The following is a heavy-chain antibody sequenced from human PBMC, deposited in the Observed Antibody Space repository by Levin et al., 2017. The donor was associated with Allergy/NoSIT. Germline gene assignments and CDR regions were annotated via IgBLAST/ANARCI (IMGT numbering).Heavy chain of an antibody. D-gene: IGHD6-19*01. CDR3: ASSGWYRGY. V-gene: IGHV4-34*01. CDR2: INHSGST. Sequence: SETLSFTCAVYGGSFRGYYWSWIRQPPGKGLEWIGEINHSGSTTYNPSLKSRVTISVDTSKNQFSLKLTSVTAADTAVYYCASSGWYRGYWGQGTLVTVSS. CDR1: GGSFRGYY. J-gene: IGHJ4*02.